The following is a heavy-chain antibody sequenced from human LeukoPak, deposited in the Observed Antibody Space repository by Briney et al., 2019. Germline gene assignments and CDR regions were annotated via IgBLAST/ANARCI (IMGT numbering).Heavy chain of an antibody. CDR1: GYTFTGYY. D-gene: IGHD6-13*01. J-gene: IGHJ1*01. Sequence: ASVKVSCKASGYTFTGYYMHWVRQAPGQGLEWMGWINPNSGGTNYAQKLQGRVTMTTDTSTSTAYMELRSLRSDDTAVYYCARGYSSSWYPYFQHWGQGTLVTVSS. V-gene: IGHV1-2*02. CDR3: ARGYSSSWYPYFQH. CDR2: INPNSGGT.